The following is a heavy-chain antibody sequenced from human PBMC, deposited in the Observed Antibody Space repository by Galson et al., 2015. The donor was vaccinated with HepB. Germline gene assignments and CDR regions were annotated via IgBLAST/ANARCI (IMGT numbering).Heavy chain of an antibody. V-gene: IGHV3-64*01. CDR3: ARGKRNNYYYGMDV. J-gene: IGHJ6*02. CDR2: ISSNGGST. CDR1: GFTFSSYA. Sequence: SLRLSCAASGFTFSSYAMHWVRQAPGKGLEYVSAISSNGGSTYYANSVKGRFTISRDNSKNTLYLQMGSLRAEDMAVYYCARGKRNNYYYGMDVWGQGTTVAVSS. D-gene: IGHD1/OR15-1a*01.